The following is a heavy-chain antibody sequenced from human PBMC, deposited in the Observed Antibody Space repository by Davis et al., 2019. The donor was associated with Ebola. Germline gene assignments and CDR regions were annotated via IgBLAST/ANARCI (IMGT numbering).Heavy chain of an antibody. CDR3: ARGYYGSDV. CDR1: GFTFSTNW. J-gene: IGHJ6*02. CDR2: IKQDGSEE. V-gene: IGHV3-7*01. Sequence: GESLKISCAASGFTFSTNWMNWVRQPPGKGLEWVAKIKQDGSEEYYVDSVKGRFTISRDNAKNSLYLQMNSLRAEDTAVYFCARGYYGSDVWGQGTTVTVSS.